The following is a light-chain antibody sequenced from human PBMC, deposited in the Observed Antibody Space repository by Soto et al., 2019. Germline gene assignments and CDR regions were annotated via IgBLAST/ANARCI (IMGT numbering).Light chain of an antibody. CDR2: DVT. CDR1: SSDVGGYKY. V-gene: IGLV2-14*01. CDR3: SSYTSSSTPCV. Sequence: QSVLTQPASVSGSPGQSITISCTGTSSDVGGYKYVSWYQQHPGKAPKLMIYDVTNRPSGVSTRFSGSKSGNTASLTISGLQAEDEADYYCSSYTSSSTPCVFGTGTKVTVL. J-gene: IGLJ1*01.